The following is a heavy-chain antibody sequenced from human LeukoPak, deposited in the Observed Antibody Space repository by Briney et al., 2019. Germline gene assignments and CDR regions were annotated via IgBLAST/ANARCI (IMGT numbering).Heavy chain of an antibody. J-gene: IGHJ5*02. V-gene: IGHV1-58*02. CDR2: IVVGSGNT. CDR1: GYTFTSYY. D-gene: IGHD2-15*01. CDR3: AAGPYCSGGSCYQNWFDP. Sequence: SVKVSCKASGYTFTSYYMHWVRQAPGQGLEWIGWIVVGSGNTNYAQKFQERVTITRDMSTSTAYMELSSLRSEDTAVYYCAAGPYCSGGSCYQNWFDPWGQGTLVTVSS.